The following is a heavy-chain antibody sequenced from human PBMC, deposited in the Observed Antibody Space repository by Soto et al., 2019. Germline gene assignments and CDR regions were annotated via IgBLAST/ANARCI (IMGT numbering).Heavy chain of an antibody. CDR1: GFTLSSYA. V-gene: IGHV3-64D*06. D-gene: IGHD3-3*01. CDR2: ISSNGGST. CDR3: VTPYYDFWSGYYTGGLDV. Sequence: PGGPLRLSCSPSGFTLSSYAMHWVRQAPGKGLEYVSAISSNGGSTYYADSVKGRFTISRDNSKNTLYLQMSSLRAEDTAVYYCVTPYYDFWSGYYTGGLDVWGQGTTVTVSS. J-gene: IGHJ6*02.